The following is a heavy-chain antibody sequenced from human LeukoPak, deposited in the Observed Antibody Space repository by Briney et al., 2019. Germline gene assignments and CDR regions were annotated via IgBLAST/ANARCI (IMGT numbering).Heavy chain of an antibody. J-gene: IGHJ4*02. CDR1: GFTFSNYW. V-gene: IGHV3-7*01. CDR2: IKQDESEK. Sequence: TGGSLRLSCSASGFTFSNYWMSWVRQAPGKGLEWVANIKQDESEKYYVDSVKGRFTISRDNAKSSLYLQMNSLRAEDTAVYYCARGFFFDYWGQGTLVTVSS. CDR3: ARGFFFDY. D-gene: IGHD3-3*01.